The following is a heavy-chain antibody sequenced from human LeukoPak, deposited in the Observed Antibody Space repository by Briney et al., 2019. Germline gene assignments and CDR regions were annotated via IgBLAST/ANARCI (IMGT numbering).Heavy chain of an antibody. V-gene: IGHV4-59*08. CDR1: GGSISSYY. CDR2: IYYSGST. CDR3: AKLLYYYDSSQPY. Sequence: SETLSLTCTVSGGSISSYYWSWIRQPPGKGLEWIGYIYYSGSTRYNPSLKSRVTISVDTSKNQFSLKLSSVTAADTAVYYCAKLLYYYDSSQPYWGQGTLVTVSS. J-gene: IGHJ4*02. D-gene: IGHD3-22*01.